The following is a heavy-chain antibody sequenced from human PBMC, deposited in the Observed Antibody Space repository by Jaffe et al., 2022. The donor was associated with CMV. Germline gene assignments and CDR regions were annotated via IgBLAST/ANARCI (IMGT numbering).Heavy chain of an antibody. CDR1: GFTFSSYW. D-gene: IGHD5-18*01. Sequence: EVQLVESGGGLVQPGGSLRLSCAASGFTFSSYWMSWVRQAPGKGLEWVANIKQDGSEKYYVDSVKGRFTISRDNAKNSLYLQMNSLRAEDTAVYYCARDARGYSYGSYYYYGMDVWGQGTTVTVSS. J-gene: IGHJ6*02. V-gene: IGHV3-7*01. CDR2: IKQDGSEK. CDR3: ARDARGYSYGSYYYYGMDV.